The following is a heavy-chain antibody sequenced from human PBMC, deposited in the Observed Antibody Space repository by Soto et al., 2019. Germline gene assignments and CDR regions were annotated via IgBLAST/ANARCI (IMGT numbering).Heavy chain of an antibody. J-gene: IGHJ4*02. CDR3: AGARRVVVDY. D-gene: IGHD3-22*01. Sequence: PAGSMRLASAASGFTFSSYSMDWVRQAPGKGLEWVSYISSSSSTIYYADSVKGRFTISRDNAKNSLYLQMNSLRDEDTAVYYCAGARRVVVDYWGQGTLVTVSS. CDR2: ISSSSSTI. CDR1: GFTFSSYS. V-gene: IGHV3-48*02.